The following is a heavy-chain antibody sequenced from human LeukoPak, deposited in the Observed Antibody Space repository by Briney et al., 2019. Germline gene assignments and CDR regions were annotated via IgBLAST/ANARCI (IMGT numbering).Heavy chain of an antibody. CDR1: GFTFGSYG. CDR3: ARVGTYQASDY. J-gene: IGHJ4*02. Sequence: PGRSLRLSCAASGFTFGSYGMHWVRQAPGKGLEWVAVIWYDGSNKYYADSVKGRFTISRDNSKNTLYLQMNSLRAEDTAVYYCARVGTYQASDYWGQGTLVTVSS. D-gene: IGHD2-2*01. CDR2: IWYDGSNK. V-gene: IGHV3-33*01.